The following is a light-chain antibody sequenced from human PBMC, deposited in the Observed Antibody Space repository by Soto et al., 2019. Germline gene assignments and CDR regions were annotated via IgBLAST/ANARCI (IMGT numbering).Light chain of an antibody. V-gene: IGKV1-9*01. Sequence: DIQLTQSPSLLSASIGDRVTITCRASQGISRYLAWYQQRPGKAPRLLISLATTLQGGVPSRFSGSGSGTEFTLTISSLQPEDIATYYCQQYNSYRTFGQGTKVEIK. CDR2: LAT. CDR3: QQYNSYRT. J-gene: IGKJ1*01. CDR1: QGISRY.